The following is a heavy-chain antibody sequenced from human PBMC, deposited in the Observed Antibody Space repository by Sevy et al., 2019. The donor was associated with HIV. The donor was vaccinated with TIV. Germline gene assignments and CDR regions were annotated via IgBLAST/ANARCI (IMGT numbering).Heavy chain of an antibody. CDR1: GFTFSNYE. V-gene: IGHV3-48*03. D-gene: IGHD1-26*01. Sequence: GGSLRLSCAASGFTFSNYEMNWVRQAPGKGLEWVSYISSSDSTIYYADSVRGRFIISRDNAKNSLYLQMNSLRAEDTAVYYYARDRVGATGLGYFQHWGQGTLVTVSS. J-gene: IGHJ1*01. CDR3: ARDRVGATGLGYFQH. CDR2: ISSSDSTI.